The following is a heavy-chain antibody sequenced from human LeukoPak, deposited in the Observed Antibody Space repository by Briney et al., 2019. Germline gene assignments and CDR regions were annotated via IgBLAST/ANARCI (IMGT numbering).Heavy chain of an antibody. CDR3: AKAVGPSGYYPAS. CDR1: GFTFDDYA. Sequence: GGSLRLSCAASGFTFDDYAMHWVRQAPGKGLEWVSAVIGDGGRTYDADSVKGRFTISRDNSKNTLFLQMNSLRAEDSAMYYCAKAVGPSGYYPASWGQGTLVIVSS. J-gene: IGHJ5*02. D-gene: IGHD3-22*01. CDR2: VIGDGGRT. V-gene: IGHV3-43*02.